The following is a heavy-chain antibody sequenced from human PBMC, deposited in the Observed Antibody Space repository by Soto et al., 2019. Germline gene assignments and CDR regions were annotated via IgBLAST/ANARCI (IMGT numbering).Heavy chain of an antibody. CDR3: ARHGTTVVTRFDY. CDR1: GGSISSSSYY. V-gene: IGHV4-39*01. Sequence: QLQLQESGPGLVKPSETLSLTCTVSGGSISSSSYYWGWIRQPPGKGLEWIGSIHYSGSTYYNPSPTSRVTISVDTSKNQCSLKLSSVTAADTAVYYCARHGTTVVTRFDYWGQGTLVTVSS. D-gene: IGHD4-17*01. J-gene: IGHJ4*02. CDR2: IHYSGST.